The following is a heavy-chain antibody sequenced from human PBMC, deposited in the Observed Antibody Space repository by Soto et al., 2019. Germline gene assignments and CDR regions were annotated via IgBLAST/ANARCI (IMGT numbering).Heavy chain of an antibody. Sequence: QVQLQEPASGLLKPSQTLSVTCAVSGASMSSGGHSWSWIRQSPGKGLEWIGCIYATGKTYYNPSLKSRVTISVDTSNNLFSLNVTSVTAADTAVYYCARAPPGPSPRWDVWGQGTTVTVSS. V-gene: IGHV4-30-2*06. D-gene: IGHD3-10*01. CDR1: GASMSSGGHS. CDR2: IYATGKT. J-gene: IGHJ6*02. CDR3: ARAPPGPSPRWDV.